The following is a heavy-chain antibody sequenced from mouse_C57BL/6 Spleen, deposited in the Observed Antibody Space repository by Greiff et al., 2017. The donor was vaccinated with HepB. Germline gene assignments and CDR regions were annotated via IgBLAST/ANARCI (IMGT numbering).Heavy chain of an antibody. J-gene: IGHJ4*01. CDR1: GYSFTGYF. V-gene: IGHV1-20*01. D-gene: IGHD1-1*01. CDR2: INPYNGDT. Sequence: EVQLQESGPELVKPGDSVKISCKASGYSFTGYFMNWVMQSHGKSLEWIGRINPYNGDTFYNQKFKGKATLTVDKSSSTAHMELRSLTSEDSAVYYCARDYFFYAMDYWGQGTSVTVSS. CDR3: ARDYFFYAMDY.